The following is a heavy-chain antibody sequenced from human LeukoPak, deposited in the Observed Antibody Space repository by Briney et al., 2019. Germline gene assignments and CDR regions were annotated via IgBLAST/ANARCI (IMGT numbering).Heavy chain of an antibody. V-gene: IGHV4-4*07. D-gene: IGHD4-17*01. J-gene: IGHJ4*02. CDR1: GGSISSYH. Sequence: SETLSLTCTVSGGSISSYHWSWIRQPAGKGLEWIGRMHPSGSTNYNPSLKSRLTMTVDTSKNQFSLKLSSVTAADTAVYYCARTTDYDDYIDYWGQGTLVTVSS. CDR3: ARTTDYDDYIDY. CDR2: MHPSGST.